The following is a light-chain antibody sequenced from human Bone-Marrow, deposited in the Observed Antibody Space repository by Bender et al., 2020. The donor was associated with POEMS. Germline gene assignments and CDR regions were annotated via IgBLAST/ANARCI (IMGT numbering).Light chain of an antibody. J-gene: IGLJ2*01. CDR1: NIGSRG. CDR2: DDT. V-gene: IGLV3-21*02. Sequence: SYLLTQPPSVSLAPGQTARIDCGGDNIGSRGVHWYQQKPGQAPVLVVYDDTDRPSGIPERFSGSNSGNTATLTISGTQAMDEADYYCQAWDSSTVVFGGGTKLTVL. CDR3: QAWDSSTVV.